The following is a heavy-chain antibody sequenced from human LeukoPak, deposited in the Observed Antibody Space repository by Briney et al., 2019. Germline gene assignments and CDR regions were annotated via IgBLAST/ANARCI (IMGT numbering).Heavy chain of an antibody. V-gene: IGHV4-38-2*02. CDR2: IYHSGST. CDR1: GYSISSGYY. Sequence: SETLSFTCTVSGYSISSGYYWGWIRQPPGKGLEWIGSIYHSGSTYYNPSLKSRVTISVDTSKNQFSLKLSSVTAADTAVYYCARDMVRGVIGWFDPWGQGTLVTVSS. D-gene: IGHD3-10*01. J-gene: IGHJ5*02. CDR3: ARDMVRGVIGWFDP.